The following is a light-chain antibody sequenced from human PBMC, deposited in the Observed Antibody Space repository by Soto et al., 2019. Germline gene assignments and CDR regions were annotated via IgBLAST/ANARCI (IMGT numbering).Light chain of an antibody. CDR1: SSDVGGYNY. CDR3: NSYTSSSTLYV. Sequence: QSVLTQPASVSGSPGQSITISCTGTSSDVGGYNYVSWYQQHPGKAPKLMIYDVGNRPSGVSNRFSGSKSGNTASLTISGLQAEDEADYYCNSYTSSSTLYVFGTGTKVTV. CDR2: DVG. J-gene: IGLJ1*01. V-gene: IGLV2-14*01.